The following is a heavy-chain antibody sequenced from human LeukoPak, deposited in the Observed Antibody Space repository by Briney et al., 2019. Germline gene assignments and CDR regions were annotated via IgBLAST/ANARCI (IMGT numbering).Heavy chain of an antibody. Sequence: GGSLRLSCAASGFTFSSYWMHWVRQAPGKGLVWVSRINSDGSSTSYADSVKGRFTISRDNAKNTLYLQMKSLRAEDTAVYYRARVDCSSTSCYDSQYYYYYYGMDVWGQGTTVTVSS. J-gene: IGHJ6*02. CDR1: GFTFSSYW. V-gene: IGHV3-74*01. CDR3: ARVDCSSTSCYDSQYYYYYYGMDV. CDR2: INSDGSST. D-gene: IGHD2-2*01.